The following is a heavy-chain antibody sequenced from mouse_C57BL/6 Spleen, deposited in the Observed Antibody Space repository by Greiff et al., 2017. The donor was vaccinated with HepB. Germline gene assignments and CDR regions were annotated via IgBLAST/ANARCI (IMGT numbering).Heavy chain of an antibody. Sequence: QVQLKQSGTELVKPGASVKLSCKASGYTFTSYWMHWVKQRPGQGLEWIGNINPSNGGTNYNEKFKSKATLTVDKSSSTAYMQLSSLTSEDSAVYYCARQRPGVYGSSQYYFDYWGQGTTLTVSS. D-gene: IGHD1-1*01. V-gene: IGHV1-53*01. J-gene: IGHJ2*01. CDR3: ARQRPGVYGSSQYYFDY. CDR2: INPSNGGT. CDR1: GYTFTSYW.